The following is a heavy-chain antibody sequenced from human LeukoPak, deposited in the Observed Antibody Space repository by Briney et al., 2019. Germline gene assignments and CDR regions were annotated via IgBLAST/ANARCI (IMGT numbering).Heavy chain of an antibody. CDR1: GESFSSYY. CDR3: ARRPRRGILYYYFYMDV. D-gene: IGHD3-9*01. Sequence: SETLSLTCAVSGESFSSYYWAWIRQPLGKGLECIGEIYHTGSTDYNPSLKSRVTMSIDTSKNQFSLKLTSVTAADTAVYYCARRPRRGILYYYFYMDVWGKGTTVTISS. CDR2: IYHTGST. J-gene: IGHJ6*03. V-gene: IGHV4-34*01.